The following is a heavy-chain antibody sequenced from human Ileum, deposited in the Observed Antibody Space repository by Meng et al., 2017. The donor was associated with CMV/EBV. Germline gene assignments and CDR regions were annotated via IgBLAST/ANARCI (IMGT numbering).Heavy chain of an antibody. Sequence: QRQLQESGPGPVKPSETLSPTCSVSGGSISSGSHFWVWIRQPPGKGLEWIGTIYYTGTTYYNPSLKSRVTISVDTSKNQFSLKLSSVTAADTALYYCARGFYDFWEPDYWGHGTLVTVSS. CDR2: IYYTGTT. D-gene: IGHD3/OR15-3a*01. J-gene: IGHJ4*01. V-gene: IGHV4-39*07. CDR3: ARGFYDFWEPDY. CDR1: GGSISSGSHF.